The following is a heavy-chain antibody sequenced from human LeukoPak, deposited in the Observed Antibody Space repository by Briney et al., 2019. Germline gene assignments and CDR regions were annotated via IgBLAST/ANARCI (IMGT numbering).Heavy chain of an antibody. CDR1: GGSISSSSYY. CDR2: IYYSGST. J-gene: IGHJ4*02. Sequence: SETLSLTCTVSGGSISSSSYYWGWIRQPPGKGLEWIGSIYYSGSTYYNPSLKSRVTISVDTSKNQFSLKLSSVTAADTAVYYCARTGGDYYDSSGYHYFDYWGQGTLVTVSS. CDR3: ARTGGDYYDSSGYHYFDY. V-gene: IGHV4-39*01. D-gene: IGHD3-22*01.